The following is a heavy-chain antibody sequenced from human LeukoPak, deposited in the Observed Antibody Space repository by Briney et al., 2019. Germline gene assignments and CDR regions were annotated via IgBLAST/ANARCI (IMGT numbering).Heavy chain of an antibody. CDR2: INPNSGGT. CDR1: GYRFVGFY. V-gene: IGHV1-2*02. D-gene: IGHD3-22*01. J-gene: IGHJ4*02. Sequence: GASVEVSCKTSGYRFVGFYMHWVRQAPGQGLEWMGWINPNSGGTHYAEKFQGKVTMTRDTSFSTVYVELSSLKFDDTAVYYCARDKTEYYDSSGFDYWGQGTLVTVSS. CDR3: ARDKTEYYDSSGFDY.